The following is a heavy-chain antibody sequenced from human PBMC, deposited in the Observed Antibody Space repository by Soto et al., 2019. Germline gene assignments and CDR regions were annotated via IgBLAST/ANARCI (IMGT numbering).Heavy chain of an antibody. Sequence: QITLKESGPTLMKPTQTLTLTCTFSGFSLSTSGVGVGWIRQPPGKALEWLALIYWDDDKRYSPSLKSRLTITKDTSKNQAVLTMTNMDPVDTATYYCAHSIDDYGDFDYYFDYWGQGTLVTVSS. J-gene: IGHJ4*02. D-gene: IGHD4-17*01. CDR1: GFSLSTSGVG. V-gene: IGHV2-5*02. CDR2: IYWDDDK. CDR3: AHSIDDYGDFDYYFDY.